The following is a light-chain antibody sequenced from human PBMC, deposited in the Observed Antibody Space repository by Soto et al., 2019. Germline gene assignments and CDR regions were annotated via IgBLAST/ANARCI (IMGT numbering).Light chain of an antibody. CDR1: RSLQTW. Sequence: IPMTHSPSTLSASVGDRVTITCRASRSLQTWLAWYQQKPGKVPKLLIYQASSLQNGVPARFIGSGSGTEFTLTISSLQPDDVATYYCQQYTCLWTFGPGTRLEI. V-gene: IGKV1-5*03. CDR3: QQYTCLWT. J-gene: IGKJ5*01. CDR2: QAS.